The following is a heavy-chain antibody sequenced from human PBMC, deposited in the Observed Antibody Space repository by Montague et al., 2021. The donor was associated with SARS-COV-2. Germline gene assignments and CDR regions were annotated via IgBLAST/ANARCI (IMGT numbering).Heavy chain of an antibody. CDR2: INHSGST. V-gene: IGHV4-38-2*02. CDR3: ARDFPSGYYDILTGYQHSTYSWFDP. J-gene: IGHJ5*02. Sequence: SETLSLTCTVSHYSISSGYYWGWIRQPPGKGLVWIGSINHSGSTYYNPSLESRVTISVDTSKNQFSLQLSTVTAADTAVYYCARDFPSGYYDILTGYQHSTYSWFDPWGQGTLVTVSS. D-gene: IGHD3-9*01. CDR1: HYSISSGYY.